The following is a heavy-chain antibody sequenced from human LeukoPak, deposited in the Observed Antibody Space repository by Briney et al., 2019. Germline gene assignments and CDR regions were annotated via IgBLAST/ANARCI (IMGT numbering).Heavy chain of an antibody. Sequence: GGSLRLSCAASGFTFDDYGMSWVRQAPGKGLEWVSGINWNGGSTGYADSVKGRFTISRDNAKNSLYLQMNSLRAEDTALYYCARVGIQLRDNYYYYYMDVWGKGTTVTVSS. D-gene: IGHD5-18*01. V-gene: IGHV3-20*04. J-gene: IGHJ6*03. CDR3: ARVGIQLRDNYYYYYMDV. CDR1: GFTFDDYG. CDR2: INWNGGST.